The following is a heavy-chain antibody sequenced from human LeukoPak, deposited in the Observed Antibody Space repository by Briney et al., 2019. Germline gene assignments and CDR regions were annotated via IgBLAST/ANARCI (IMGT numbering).Heavy chain of an antibody. CDR3: TRTYYYDSTGWFDS. D-gene: IGHD3-22*01. J-gene: IGHJ5*01. Sequence: GRSLRLSCAASGFTFDDYAMYWVRQPPGKGLEWVSGISWNSGSIDYADSVKGRFTISRDNTKNSLYLQMNSLKTEDTAVYYCTRTYYYDSTGWFDSWGQGTLVTVSS. CDR2: ISWNSGSI. CDR1: GFTFDDYA. V-gene: IGHV3-9*01.